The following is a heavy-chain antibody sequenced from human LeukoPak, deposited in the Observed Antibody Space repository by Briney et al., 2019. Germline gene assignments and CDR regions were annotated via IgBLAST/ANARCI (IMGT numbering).Heavy chain of an antibody. V-gene: IGHV4-30-4*01. J-gene: IGHJ4*02. CDR3: ARVGTGYFSGSGPGPDD. D-gene: IGHD2-15*01. CDR1: GGSISSGDYY. CDR2: TYYSGST. Sequence: TSQTLSLTCTVSGGSISSGDYYWSWLRQPPGRGLEWVGYTYYSGSTSYNPPLKCRVTISVDTTKIQFSLQRSSVTAADTAVYYCARVGTGYFSGSGPGPDDWGQGTLVTVSS.